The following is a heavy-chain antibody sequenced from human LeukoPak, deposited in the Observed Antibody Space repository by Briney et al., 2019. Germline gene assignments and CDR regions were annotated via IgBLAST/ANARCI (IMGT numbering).Heavy chain of an antibody. CDR2: IKSKTDGGTT. V-gene: IGHV3-15*01. CDR1: GYTFSNAW. CDR3: TTVPADY. J-gene: IGHJ4*02. Sequence: GGSLRLSCAASGYTFSNAWMSCVRHAPGNGLEAVGRIKSKTDGGTTDYAAPVKGRFTISRDDSKNPLYLQMNSLKTEYTAVYYCTTVPADYWGQGTLVSVSS.